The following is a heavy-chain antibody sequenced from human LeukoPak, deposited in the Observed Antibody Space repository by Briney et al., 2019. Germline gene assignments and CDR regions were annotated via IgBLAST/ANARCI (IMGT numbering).Heavy chain of an antibody. V-gene: IGHV3-23*01. J-gene: IGHJ4*02. Sequence: GGSLRLSCAASGFTFSSSAMSWVRQAPGKGLEWVSAISNNGGYTYYADSVQGRFTISRDNSKSTLCLQMNSLRAEDTAVYYCARDGDSGSYYIDYWGQGTLVTVSS. D-gene: IGHD3-10*01. CDR3: ARDGDSGSYYIDY. CDR2: ISNNGGYT. CDR1: GFTFSSSA.